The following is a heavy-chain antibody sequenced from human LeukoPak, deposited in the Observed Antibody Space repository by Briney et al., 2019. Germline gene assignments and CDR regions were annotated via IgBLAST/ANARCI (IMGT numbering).Heavy chain of an antibody. CDR1: GYTFTGYY. D-gene: IGHD1-1*01. CDR2: INPNSGGT. Sequence: GASVKVSCKASGYTFTGYYMHWVRQAPGQGLEWMGWINPNSGGTNYAQKFQGRVTMTRDTSISTAYMELSRLRSDDTAVYYCARDLDWNDVGWFDPWGQGTLVTVSS. V-gene: IGHV1-2*02. J-gene: IGHJ5*02. CDR3: ARDLDWNDVGWFDP.